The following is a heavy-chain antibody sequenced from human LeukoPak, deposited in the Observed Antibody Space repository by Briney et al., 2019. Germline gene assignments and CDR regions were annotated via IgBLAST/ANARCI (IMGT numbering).Heavy chain of an antibody. Sequence: ASVKVSCKVSGYTLTELSMHWVRQAPGKGLEWMGGFDPEDGETIYAQKFQGRVTMTEDTSTDTAYMELSSLRSEDTAVYYCATGPLLQELKRGYAFDIWGQGTMVTVSS. V-gene: IGHV1-24*01. J-gene: IGHJ3*02. CDR1: GYTLTELS. CDR3: ATGPLLQELKRGYAFDI. D-gene: IGHD1-26*01. CDR2: FDPEDGET.